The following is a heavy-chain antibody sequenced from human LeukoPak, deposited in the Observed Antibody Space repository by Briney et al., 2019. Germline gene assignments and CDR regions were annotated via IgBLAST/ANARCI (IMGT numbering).Heavy chain of an antibody. CDR1: GGSISSSSYY. CDR2: IYYSGST. CDR3: ARHAGYYDSSGYYYRGWFDP. Sequence: SETLSLTCTVSGGSISSSSYYWGWIRQPPGKGLERIGSIYYSGSTYYNPSLKSRVTISVDTSKNQFSLKLSSVTAADTAVYYYARHAGYYDSSGYYYRGWFDPWGQGTLVTVSS. D-gene: IGHD3-22*01. J-gene: IGHJ5*02. V-gene: IGHV4-39*01.